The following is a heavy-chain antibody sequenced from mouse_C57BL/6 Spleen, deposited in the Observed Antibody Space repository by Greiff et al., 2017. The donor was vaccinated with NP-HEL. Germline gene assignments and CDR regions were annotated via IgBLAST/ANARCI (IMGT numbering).Heavy chain of an antibody. J-gene: IGHJ4*01. D-gene: IGHD3-1*01. V-gene: IGHV5-4*01. CDR2: ISDGGSYT. CDR3: ARDRAIPWAMDY. CDR1: GFTFSSYA. Sequence: DVQLVESGGGLVKPGGSLKLSCAASGFTFSSYAMSWVRQTPEKRLEWVATISDGGSYTYYPDNVKGRFTISRDNAKNNLYLQMSHLKSEDTAMYYCARDRAIPWAMDYWGQGTSVTVSS.